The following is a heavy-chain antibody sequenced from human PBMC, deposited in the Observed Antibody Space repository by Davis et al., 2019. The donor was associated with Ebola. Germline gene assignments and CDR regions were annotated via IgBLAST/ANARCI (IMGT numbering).Heavy chain of an antibody. CDR3: AREVPFCGGDCLDY. Sequence: PGGSLRLSCAASGFTFNKYGMSWVRQAPGKGLEWVSYIDSSATTTYYADSVKGRFTISRDNAKNSLFLQMNSLTAEDTALYYCAREVPFCGGDCLDYWGQGTLVTVSS. CDR1: GFTFNKYG. CDR2: IDSSATTT. V-gene: IGHV3-48*03. J-gene: IGHJ4*02. D-gene: IGHD2-21*01.